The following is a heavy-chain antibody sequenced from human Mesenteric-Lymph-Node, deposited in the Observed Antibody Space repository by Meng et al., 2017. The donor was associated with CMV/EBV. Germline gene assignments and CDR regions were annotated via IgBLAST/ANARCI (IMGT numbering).Heavy chain of an antibody. CDR3: AREGVAAPPENWFDP. CDR1: EFTFSNYW. CDR2: IYYNGSP. V-gene: IGHV4-59*12. D-gene: IGHD6-6*01. J-gene: IGHJ5*02. Sequence: GSLRLSCAASEFTFSNYWMSWIRQAPGKGLEWIGSIYYNGSPYYNPSLRSRVTISVDTSKNQFSLKLSSVTAADTAVYYCAREGVAAPPENWFDPWGQGTLVTVSS.